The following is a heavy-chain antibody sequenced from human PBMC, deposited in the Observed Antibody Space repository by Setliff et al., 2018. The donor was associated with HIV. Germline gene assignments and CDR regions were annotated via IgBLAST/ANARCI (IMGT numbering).Heavy chain of an antibody. Sequence: KTSETLSLTCAVSGGSISRSNWWSWVRQPPGKGLEWIGEIYHSGNTNYNPSLKSRVTISVDKSNNQFSLKLSSVTAADTAVYYCARRGGSYPHDAFDIWGQGTMVTVSS. V-gene: IGHV4-4*02. J-gene: IGHJ3*02. CDR1: GGSISRSNW. CDR2: IYHSGNT. D-gene: IGHD1-26*01. CDR3: ARRGGSYPHDAFDI.